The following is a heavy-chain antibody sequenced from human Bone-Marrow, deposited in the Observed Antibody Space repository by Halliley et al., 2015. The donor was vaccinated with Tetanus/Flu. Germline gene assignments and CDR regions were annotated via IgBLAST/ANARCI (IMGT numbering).Heavy chain of an antibody. D-gene: IGHD3-10*01. J-gene: IGHJ3*01. V-gene: IGHV3-21*01. CDR2: ITSTSTYE. CDR1: GYSFSSYS. CDR3: VRGSSRSGEGPLNF. Sequence: SLRLSCLGSGYSFSSYSMNWVRQAPGKGLEWVSSITSTSTYERYADSVKGRFTVSRDNAKDSLFLQMNNLRAEDTAVYYCVRGSSRSGEGPLNFWGQGTMVTVSA.